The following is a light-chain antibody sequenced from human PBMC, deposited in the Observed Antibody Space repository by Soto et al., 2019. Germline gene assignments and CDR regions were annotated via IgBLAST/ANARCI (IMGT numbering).Light chain of an antibody. CDR3: QQFGRSPPSWT. CDR2: GAS. CDR1: QSVSSNY. J-gene: IGKJ1*01. V-gene: IGKV3-20*01. Sequence: ETVLTQSPGTLSLSPGDRANLSCRASQSVSSNYLAWYQQKPGQAPRLLIYGASTRATGIPDRFSGSGSGTDFTLTISRLEHEDFAVYYCQQFGRSPPSWTFGQGTKVEIK.